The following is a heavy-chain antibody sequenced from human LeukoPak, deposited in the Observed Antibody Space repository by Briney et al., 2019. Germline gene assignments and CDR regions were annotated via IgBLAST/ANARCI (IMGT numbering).Heavy chain of an antibody. Sequence: ASVKVSCKASGYTFTSYAMHWVRQAPGQRLEWMGWINAGNGNTKYSQEFQGRVTITRDTSASTAYMELSSLRSEDMAVYYCARGPAYCGGDCGHYYYYYMDVWGKGTTVTISS. CDR2: INAGNGNT. CDR1: GYTFTSYA. CDR3: ARGPAYCGGDCGHYYYYYMDV. D-gene: IGHD2-21*02. V-gene: IGHV1-3*03. J-gene: IGHJ6*03.